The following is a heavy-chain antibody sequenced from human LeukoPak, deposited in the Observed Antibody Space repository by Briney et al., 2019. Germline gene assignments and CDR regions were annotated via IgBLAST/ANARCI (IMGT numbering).Heavy chain of an antibody. V-gene: IGHV4-34*01. J-gene: IGHJ4*02. CDR3: ARAGYCSGGSCYDY. CDR2: INHSGST. D-gene: IGHD2-15*01. CDR1: GGSFSGYY. Sequence: ASETLSLTCAVYGGSFSGYYWSWIRQPPEKGLEWIGEINHSGSTNYNPSLKSRVTISVDTSKNQFSLKLSSVTAADTAVYYCARAGYCSGGSCYDYWGQGTLVTVSS.